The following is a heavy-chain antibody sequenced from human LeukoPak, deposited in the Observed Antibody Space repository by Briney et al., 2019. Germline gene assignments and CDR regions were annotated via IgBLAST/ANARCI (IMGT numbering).Heavy chain of an antibody. J-gene: IGHJ4*02. D-gene: IGHD2-8*01. CDR2: IYHSGST. V-gene: IGHV4-38-2*01. CDR3: ARAGVVLMVYATLYFDY. Sequence: SSETLSLTCAVSGYSISSGYYWGWIRQPPGNGLEWIGSIYHSGSTYYNPSLKSRVTISVDTSKNQFSLKLSSVTAADTAVYYCARAGVVLMVYATLYFDYWGQGTLVTVSS. CDR1: GYSISSGYY.